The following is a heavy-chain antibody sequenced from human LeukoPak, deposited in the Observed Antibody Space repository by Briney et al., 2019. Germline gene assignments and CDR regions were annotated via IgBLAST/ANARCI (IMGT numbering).Heavy chain of an antibody. CDR2: ISAYNGNT. Sequence: ASVKVSCKASGYTFTSYGISWVRQAPGQGLEWRGWISAYNGNTNYAQKLQGRVTMTTDTSTSTAYMELRSLRSDDTAVYYCARGSSSGWPYYYYYYGMDVWGQGTTVTVSS. D-gene: IGHD6-19*01. CDR1: GYTFTSYG. J-gene: IGHJ6*02. V-gene: IGHV1-18*01. CDR3: ARGSSSGWPYYYYYYGMDV.